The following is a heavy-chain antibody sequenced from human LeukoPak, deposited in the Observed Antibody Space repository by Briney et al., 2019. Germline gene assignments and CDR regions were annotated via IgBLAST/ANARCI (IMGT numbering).Heavy chain of an antibody. D-gene: IGHD3-9*01. CDR3: AKDSAFYYDILTGCFDY. Sequence: PGGSLRLSCAASGFTFSSYAMSWARQAPGKGLEWVSAISGSGGSTYYADSVKGRFTISRDNSKNTLYLQMNSLRAEDTAVYYCAKDSAFYYDILTGCFDYWGQGTLVTVSS. CDR2: ISGSGGST. J-gene: IGHJ4*02. V-gene: IGHV3-23*01. CDR1: GFTFSSYA.